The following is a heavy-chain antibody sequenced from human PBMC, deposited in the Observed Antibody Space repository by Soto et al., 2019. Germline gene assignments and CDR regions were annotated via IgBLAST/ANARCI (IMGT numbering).Heavy chain of an antibody. CDR2: IWYDGSNK. Sequence: PGGSLRLSYAASGFTFSSYGMHWVRQAPGKGLEWVAVIWYDGSNKYYADSVKGRFTISRDNSKNTLYLQMNSLRAEDTAVYYCARELRFLEWLPSRRYGMDVWGQGTTVTVSS. CDR3: ARELRFLEWLPSRRYGMDV. CDR1: GFTFSSYG. D-gene: IGHD3-3*01. V-gene: IGHV3-33*01. J-gene: IGHJ6*02.